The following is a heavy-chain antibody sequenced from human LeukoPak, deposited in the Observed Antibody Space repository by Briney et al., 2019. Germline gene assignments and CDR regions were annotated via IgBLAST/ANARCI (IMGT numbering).Heavy chain of an antibody. CDR2: IYPVDSDT. D-gene: IGHD3-22*01. Sequence: GESLKISCKGSGYSFTNYWIGWVRQMPGKGLEWMGIIYPVDSDTRYSPSFQGQVTISADKSISSAFLQWSSLKASDTAMYYCARPEDNTGSIIDYWGQGTLVTVSS. CDR1: GYSFTNYW. J-gene: IGHJ4*02. CDR3: ARPEDNTGSIIDY. V-gene: IGHV5-51*01.